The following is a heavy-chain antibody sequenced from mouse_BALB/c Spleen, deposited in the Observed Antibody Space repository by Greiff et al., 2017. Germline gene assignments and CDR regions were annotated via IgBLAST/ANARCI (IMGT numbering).Heavy chain of an antibody. CDR1: GFTFSSYG. CDR2: INSNGGST. J-gene: IGHJ4*01. D-gene: IGHD2-2*01. CDR3: ARDGYAPYYAMDY. V-gene: IGHV5-6-3*01. Sequence: EVHLVESGGGLVQPGGSLKLSCAASGFTFSSYGMSWVRQTPDKRLELVATINSNGGSTYYPDSVKGRFTISRDNAKNTLYLQMSSLKSEDTAMYYCARDGYAPYYAMDYWGQGTSVTVSS.